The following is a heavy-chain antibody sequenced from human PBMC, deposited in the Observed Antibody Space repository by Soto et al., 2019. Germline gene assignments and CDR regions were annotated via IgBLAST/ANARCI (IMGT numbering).Heavy chain of an antibody. J-gene: IGHJ4*02. CDR1: GGSISSTNHY. D-gene: IGHD2-2*01. CDR2: LYYRGST. CDR3: ARHLTASTSWYPQGY. V-gene: IGHV4-39*01. Sequence: QLQLQESGPGLVKPSETLSLTCTVSGGSISSTNHYWGWIRQPPGKGLEWIGSLYYRGSTYYNPSLKSRVAISVDTSKNQISLKLFSVTAADTAVYFCARHLTASTSWYPQGYWGQGTLVTVSS.